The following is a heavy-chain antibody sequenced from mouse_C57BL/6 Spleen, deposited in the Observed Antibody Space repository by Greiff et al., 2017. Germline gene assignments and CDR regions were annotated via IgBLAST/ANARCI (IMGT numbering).Heavy chain of an antibody. CDR1: GFTFSSYT. J-gene: IGHJ4*01. CDR2: ISGGGGNT. Sequence: EVKLVESGGGLVKPGGSLKLSCAASGFTFSSYTMSWVRQTPEKRLEWVATISGGGGNTYYPDSVKGRFTISRDNAKNTLYLQMSRLWSEDTALYYCARHEDGYYGYAMDYWGQGTSVTVSS. V-gene: IGHV5-9*01. D-gene: IGHD2-3*01. CDR3: ARHEDGYYGYAMDY.